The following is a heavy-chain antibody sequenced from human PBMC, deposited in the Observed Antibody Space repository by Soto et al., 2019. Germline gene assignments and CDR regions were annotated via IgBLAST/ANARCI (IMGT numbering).Heavy chain of an antibody. J-gene: IGHJ5*02. D-gene: IGHD2-21*02. CDR2: INKDGSDK. CDR1: GFSFGAYW. Sequence: GGSLRLSCVASGFSFGAYWMSWVRQAPGKGLEWVANINKDGSDKYYVDSVKGRFTISRDNARKLLYLQMNSLRVEDTAVYYCXRALCGGDCYTGNWFDPWGQGTLVTVSS. V-gene: IGHV3-7*03. CDR3: XRALCGGDCYTGNWFDP.